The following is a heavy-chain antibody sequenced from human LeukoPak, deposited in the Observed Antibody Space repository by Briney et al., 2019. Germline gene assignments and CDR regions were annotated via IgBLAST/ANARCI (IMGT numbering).Heavy chain of an antibody. CDR1: GVSISSYH. CDR3: ARKDGDY. D-gene: IGHD2-15*01. V-gene: IGHV4-59*01. Sequence: SETLSLTCTVSGVSISSYHWSWIRQPPVKGLEWIGYIYNSGSTNYNPSLKSRVTISVDTSKNQVSPKLSSVTAADTAVYYRARKDGDYWGQGILVTVSS. CDR2: IYNSGST. J-gene: IGHJ4*02.